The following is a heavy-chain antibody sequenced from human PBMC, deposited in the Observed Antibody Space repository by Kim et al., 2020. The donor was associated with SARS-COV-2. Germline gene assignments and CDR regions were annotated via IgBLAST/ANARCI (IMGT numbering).Heavy chain of an antibody. Sequence: GGSLRLSCAASGFTFSSYSMNWVRQAPGKGLEWVSYISSSSSTIYYADSVKGRFTISRDNAKNSLYLQMNSLRAEDTAVYYCARDPTRITGTTHGSEYYGMDVWGQGTTVTVSS. D-gene: IGHD1-20*01. CDR3: ARDPTRITGTTHGSEYYGMDV. CDR1: GFTFSSYS. J-gene: IGHJ6*02. CDR2: ISSSSSTI. V-gene: IGHV3-48*04.